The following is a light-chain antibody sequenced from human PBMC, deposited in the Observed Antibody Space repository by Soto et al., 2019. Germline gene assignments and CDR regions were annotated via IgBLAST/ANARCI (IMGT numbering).Light chain of an antibody. CDR2: GAS. CDR1: QSVSSTY. Sequence: VLTQSPGTLSLSPGERATLCCRASQSVSSTYLAWYQQKPDQAPRLLIYGASSRATGIPDRSSGSGSGTDFALTVSRLEPEDCAVYYCQQFGGSPLYTFGQGTKLEIK. V-gene: IGKV3-20*01. J-gene: IGKJ2*01. CDR3: QQFGGSPLYT.